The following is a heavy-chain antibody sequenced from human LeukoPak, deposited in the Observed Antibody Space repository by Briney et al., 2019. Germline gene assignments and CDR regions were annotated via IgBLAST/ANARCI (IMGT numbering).Heavy chain of an antibody. CDR2: INHSGST. V-gene: IGHV4-34*01. CDR1: GGSFSGYY. J-gene: IGHJ4*02. Sequence: KPSETLSLTCAVYGGSFSGYYWSWIRQPPGKGLEWIGEINHSGSTNYNPSLKSRVTISVDTSKNQFSLKLSSVTVADTAVYYCAIRPRRNYYDSSGYYCWGQGTLVTVSS. CDR3: AIRPRRNYYDSSGYYC. D-gene: IGHD3-22*01.